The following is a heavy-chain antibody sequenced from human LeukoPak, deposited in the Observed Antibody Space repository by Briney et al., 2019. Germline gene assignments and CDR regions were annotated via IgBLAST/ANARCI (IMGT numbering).Heavy chain of an antibody. Sequence: SETLSLTCTVSGGSISSSSYYWGWIRQPPGKGLEWIGSIYYSGSTNYNPSLKSRVTISVDTSKNQFSLKLSSVTAADTAVYYCARGFDGYNNNWFGPWGQGTLVTVSS. CDR3: ARGFDGYNNNWFGP. J-gene: IGHJ5*02. CDR2: IYYSGST. V-gene: IGHV4-39*07. D-gene: IGHD5-24*01. CDR1: GGSISSSSYY.